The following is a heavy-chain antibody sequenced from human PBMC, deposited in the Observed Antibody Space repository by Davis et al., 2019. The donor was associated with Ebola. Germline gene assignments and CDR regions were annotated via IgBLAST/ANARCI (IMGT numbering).Heavy chain of an antibody. CDR3: ARDKIVGATYFDY. J-gene: IGHJ4*02. Sequence: GESLKISCAGSGFTFSEYAMSWVRQPPGKGLEWVSGISPSGGATYYADSVKGRFTLSRDNSKNTLSLQMNSLRAEDTAVYYCARDKIVGATYFDYWGQGILVIVSS. CDR1: GFTFSEYA. V-gene: IGHV3-23*01. CDR2: ISPSGGAT. D-gene: IGHD1-26*01.